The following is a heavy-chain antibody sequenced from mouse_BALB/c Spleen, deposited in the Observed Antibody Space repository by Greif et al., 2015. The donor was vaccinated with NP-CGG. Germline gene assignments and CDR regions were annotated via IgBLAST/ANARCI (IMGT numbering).Heavy chain of an antibody. J-gene: IGHJ3*01. Sequence: QVQLQQSGPGLVQPSQSLSITCTVSGFSLTSYGVHWVRQSPGKGLEWLGVIWSGGSPDYNAAFISRLSISKDNSKSQVFFKMNSLQANDTAIYYCARNSDGSSHFAYWGQGTLVTVSA. CDR2: IWSGGSP. CDR1: GFSLTSYG. V-gene: IGHV2-2*02. CDR3: ARNSDGSSHFAY. D-gene: IGHD1-1*01.